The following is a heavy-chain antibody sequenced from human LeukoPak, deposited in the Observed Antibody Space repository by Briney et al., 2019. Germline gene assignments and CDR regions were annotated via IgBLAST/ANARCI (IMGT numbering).Heavy chain of an antibody. Sequence: PSETLSLTCAVYGGSFSGYYWSWIRQPPGKGLEWIGEINHSGSTNYNPSLKSRVTISVDTSKNQFSLKLSSVTAADTAVYYCARVIRDGDFWSGYYIGTYYYYMDVWGKGTTVTVSS. V-gene: IGHV4-34*01. CDR1: GGSFSGYY. CDR3: ARVIRDGDFWSGYYIGTYYYYMDV. D-gene: IGHD3-3*01. CDR2: INHSGST. J-gene: IGHJ6*03.